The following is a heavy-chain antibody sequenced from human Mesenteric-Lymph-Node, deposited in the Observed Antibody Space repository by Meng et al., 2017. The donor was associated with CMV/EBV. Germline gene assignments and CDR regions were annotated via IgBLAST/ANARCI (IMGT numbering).Heavy chain of an antibody. CDR2: IRYDGNRQ. CDR3: AKDGPSFDY. J-gene: IGHJ4*02. CDR1: GFTFSNFG. V-gene: IGHV3-30*02. Sequence: GGSLRLSCAASGFTFSNFGMHWVRQAPGKGLEWVAFIRYDGNRQYYADSVKGRFTISRDNSKNTLYLQMNSLRAEDTAVYYCAKDGPSFDYWGQGTLVTVSS.